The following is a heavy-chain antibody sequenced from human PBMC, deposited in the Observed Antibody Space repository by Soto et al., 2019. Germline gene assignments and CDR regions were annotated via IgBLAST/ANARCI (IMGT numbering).Heavy chain of an antibody. V-gene: IGHV4-39*01. J-gene: IGHJ4*02. D-gene: IGHD2-15*01. CDR3: AKLVVAATRHSDFDS. Sequence: SETLSLTCTVSGGSINSNNYYWAWIRQPPGKGLAWIASIYYDGSTYYNTSLKSRVTISRDTSKNQFSLRLTSMTAADTAVYYCAKLVVAATRHSDFDSWGQGTLVIVSS. CDR1: GGSINSNNYY. CDR2: IYYDGST.